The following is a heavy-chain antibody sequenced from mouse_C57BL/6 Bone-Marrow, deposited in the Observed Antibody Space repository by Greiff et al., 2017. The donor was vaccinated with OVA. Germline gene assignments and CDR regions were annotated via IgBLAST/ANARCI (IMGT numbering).Heavy chain of an antibody. J-gene: IGHJ3*01. Sequence: QVQLKQSGAELVRPGTSVKVSCKASGYAFTNYLIEWVKQRPGQGLEWIGVINPGSGGTNYNEKFKGKATLTADKSSSTAYMQLSSLTSEDSAVYFCARSRLRPAWFAYWGQGTLVTVSA. CDR3: ARSRLRPAWFAY. CDR1: GYAFTNYL. CDR2: INPGSGGT. D-gene: IGHD2-4*01. V-gene: IGHV1-54*01.